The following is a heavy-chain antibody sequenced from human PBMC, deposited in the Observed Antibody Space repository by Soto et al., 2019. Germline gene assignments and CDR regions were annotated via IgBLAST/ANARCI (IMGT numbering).Heavy chain of an antibody. D-gene: IGHD3-22*01. J-gene: IGHJ4*02. CDR1: GYTFTSYA. Sequence: ASVKVSGKASGYTFTSYAMHWVRQAPGQRLEWMGWFNAGNGNTKYSQKFQGRVTITRDTSASTAYMELSSLRSEDTAVYYCARAMYYYDSSGYPIDYWGQGTLVTVSS. V-gene: IGHV1-3*01. CDR2: FNAGNGNT. CDR3: ARAMYYYDSSGYPIDY.